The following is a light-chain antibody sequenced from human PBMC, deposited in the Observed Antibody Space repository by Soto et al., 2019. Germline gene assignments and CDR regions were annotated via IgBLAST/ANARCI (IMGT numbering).Light chain of an antibody. V-gene: IGKV3-15*01. CDR3: QHDSTWPPRYN. Sequence: EIVMTQSPATLSVSPGGRATLSCRASQSVSSYLAWYQQRPVQPPRLLIYRASTRATGIPARLSGSGSGTEFSLTISSLQSEDFAVYYCQHDSTWPPRYNFGKGTKMEI. CDR1: QSVSSY. CDR2: RAS. J-gene: IGKJ2*01.